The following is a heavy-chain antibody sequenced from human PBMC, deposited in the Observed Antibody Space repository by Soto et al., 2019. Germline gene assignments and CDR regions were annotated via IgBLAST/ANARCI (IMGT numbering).Heavy chain of an antibody. V-gene: IGHV3-53*01. CDR2: IYSTGTT. Sequence: EVQLVESGGGLIQPGGSLKLSCAASGFTVGNNYMSWVRQAPGKGLEWVSLIYSTGTTKYADSVKGRFTVSRDNAKNTLYLQMNNLRAEDTAGYYCAKDGRGSGSHYNSFGYWGQGTLVTVSS. CDR3: AKDGRGSGSHYNSFGY. CDR1: GFTVGNNY. J-gene: IGHJ4*02. D-gene: IGHD3-10*01.